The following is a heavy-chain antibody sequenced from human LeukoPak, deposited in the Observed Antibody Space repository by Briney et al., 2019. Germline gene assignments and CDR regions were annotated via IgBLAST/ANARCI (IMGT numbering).Heavy chain of an antibody. J-gene: IGHJ4*02. Sequence: PGGSLRLSCAASGFTFSSYWMHWVRQAPGKGLEWVSVIYSGGSTYYADSVKGRFTMSRDISKNTLYLQMNSLRAEDTAVYYCARDYVVRGVVYPIDYWGQGTLVTVSS. D-gene: IGHD3-10*01. CDR3: ARDYVVRGVVYPIDY. V-gene: IGHV3-66*01. CDR1: GFTFSSYW. CDR2: IYSGGST.